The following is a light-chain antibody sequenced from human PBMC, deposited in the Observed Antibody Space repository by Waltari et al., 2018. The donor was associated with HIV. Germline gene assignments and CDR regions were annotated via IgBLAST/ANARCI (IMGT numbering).Light chain of an antibody. CDR1: RSNIGVNS. CDR2: GGS. Sequence: QSVLTQPPSASGTPGQRVTIPCSGRRSNIGVNSVNWYQQLPGAAPQHRFYGGSKRPSGVPNRCSCSKSGNTASLTISGLQAEDEADYYCCSYAGSSTHVVFGGGTKLTVL. CDR3: CSYAGSSTHVV. V-gene: IGLV1-44*01. J-gene: IGLJ2*01.